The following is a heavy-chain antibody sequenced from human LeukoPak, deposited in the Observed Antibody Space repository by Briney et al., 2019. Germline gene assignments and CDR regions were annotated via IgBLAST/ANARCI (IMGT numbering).Heavy chain of an antibody. CDR2: INPAGSET. V-gene: IGHV3-7*01. CDR3: ARFGYVAAVDV. CDR1: GFYFSAYW. Sequence: GGSLRLSCAASGFYFSAYWMTWVRQAPGTGLEWVANINPAGSETYYVDPVKGRFSISRDNAKNLVYLQMNSLRAEDTAVYHCARFGYVAAVDVWGQGTPVTVSS. J-gene: IGHJ4*02. D-gene: IGHD2-15*01.